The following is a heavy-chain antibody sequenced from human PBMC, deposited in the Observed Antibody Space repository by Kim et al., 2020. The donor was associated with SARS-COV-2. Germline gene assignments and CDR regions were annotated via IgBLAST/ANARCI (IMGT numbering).Heavy chain of an antibody. Sequence: TNYVDSLEVRFTITRDNTKNSLFLQMNSQRAEDMAVYFCARHSAASLDYWGQGTLVTVSS. CDR2: T. CDR3: ARHSAASLDY. V-gene: IGHV3-7*01. J-gene: IGHJ4*02.